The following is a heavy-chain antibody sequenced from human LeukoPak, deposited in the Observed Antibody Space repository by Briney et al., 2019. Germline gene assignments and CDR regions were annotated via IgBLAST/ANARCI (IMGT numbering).Heavy chain of an antibody. V-gene: IGHV1-2*02. CDR3: ARAYSSSYYYYYYMDV. D-gene: IGHD6-13*01. CDR2: INPNSGGT. J-gene: IGHJ6*03. Sequence: ASVKVSCKASGYTFTGYYMHWVRQAPGQGLEWMGWINPNSGGTNYAQKFQGRVTMTGNTSISTAYMELSSLRSEDTAVYYCARAYSSSYYYYYYMDVWGKGTTVTISS. CDR1: GYTFTGYY.